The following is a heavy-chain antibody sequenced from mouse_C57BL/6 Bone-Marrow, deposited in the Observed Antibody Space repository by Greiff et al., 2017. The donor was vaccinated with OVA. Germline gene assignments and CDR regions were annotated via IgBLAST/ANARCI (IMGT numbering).Heavy chain of an antibody. V-gene: IGHV5-17*01. J-gene: IGHJ4*01. D-gene: IGHD1-1*01. CDR2: ISSGSSTI. CDR1: GFTFSDYG. Sequence: EVKVVESGGGLVKPGGSLKLSCAASGFTFSDYGMHWVRQAPEKGLEWVAYISSGSSTIYYADTVKGRVTISRDNAKNTLFLQMTSLRSEDTAMYYGARPPFITTVVADYAMDYWGQGTSVTVSS. CDR3: ARPPFITTVVADYAMDY.